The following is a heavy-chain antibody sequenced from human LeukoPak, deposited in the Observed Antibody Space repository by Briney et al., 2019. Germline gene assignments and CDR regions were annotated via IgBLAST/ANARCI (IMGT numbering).Heavy chain of an antibody. CDR2: IYYSGST. D-gene: IGHD6-13*01. V-gene: IGHV4-39*01. J-gene: IGHJ5*02. CDR1: GGSISSSSHY. Sequence: KASETLSLTCTVSGGSISSSSHYWGWIRQPPGKGLEWIGSIYYSGSTYYNPSLKSRVTISVDTSKNQFSLKLSSVTAADTAVYYCARHARSNSWYRWVWFDPWGQGTLVTVSS. CDR3: ARHARSNSWYRWVWFDP.